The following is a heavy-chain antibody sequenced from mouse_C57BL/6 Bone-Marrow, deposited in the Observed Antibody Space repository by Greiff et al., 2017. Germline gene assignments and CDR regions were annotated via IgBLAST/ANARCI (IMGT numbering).Heavy chain of an antibody. CDR3: ARLWDLDY. V-gene: IGHV1-50*01. J-gene: IGHJ2*01. CDR1: GYTFTSYW. Sequence: VQLQQPGAELVKPGASVKLSCKASGYTFTSYWMQWVKQRPGQGLEWIGEIDPSDSYTNYNQKFKGKATLTVDTSSSTAYMQLSSLTSEDSAVYYCARLWDLDYWGQGTTLTVSS. CDR2: IDPSDSYT.